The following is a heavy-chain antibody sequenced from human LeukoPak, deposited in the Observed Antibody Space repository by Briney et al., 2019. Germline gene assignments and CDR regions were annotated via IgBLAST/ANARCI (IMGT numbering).Heavy chain of an antibody. D-gene: IGHD3-9*01. CDR3: ARGRYFDWLSLDY. V-gene: IGHV4-59*01. CDR2: IYYSGST. J-gene: IGHJ4*02. Sequence: PSETLSLTCTVSGGSISSYYWSWIRQPPGKGLEWIGYIYYSGSTNYNPSLKSRVTISVDTSKNQFSLKLSSVTAADTAVYYCARGRYFDWLSLDYWGQGTLVTVSS. CDR1: GGSISSYY.